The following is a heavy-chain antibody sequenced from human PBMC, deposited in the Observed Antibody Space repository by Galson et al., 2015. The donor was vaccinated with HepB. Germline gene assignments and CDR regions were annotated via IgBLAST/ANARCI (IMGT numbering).Heavy chain of an antibody. CDR3: TTDSGIAAAGGIDY. D-gene: IGHD6-13*01. J-gene: IGHJ4*02. CDR2: IKSKTDGGTT. Sequence: SLRLSCAASGFTFSNAWMNWVRQAPGKGLEWVGRIKSKTDGGTTDYAAPVKGRFTISRDDSKNTLYLQMNSLKTEDTAVYYCTTDSGIAAAGGIDYWGQGTLVTVSS. CDR1: GFTFSNAW. V-gene: IGHV3-15*07.